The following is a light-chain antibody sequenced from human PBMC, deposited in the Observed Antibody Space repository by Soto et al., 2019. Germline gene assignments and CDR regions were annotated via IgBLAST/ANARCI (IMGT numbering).Light chain of an antibody. J-gene: IGKJ4*01. CDR2: GAS. Sequence: EIVLTQSPGTLSLSPWERATLSCRASQSVSSSYFAWYQQKPGQAPRLLIYGASTRATGIPDRFSGSGSGTDFTLTISRLEPEDFAVYYCQQYGSSRLTFGGGTKVDIK. CDR3: QQYGSSRLT. V-gene: IGKV3-20*01. CDR1: QSVSSSY.